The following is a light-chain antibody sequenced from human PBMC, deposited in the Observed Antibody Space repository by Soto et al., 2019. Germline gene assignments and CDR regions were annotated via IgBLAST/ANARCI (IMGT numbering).Light chain of an antibody. CDR1: HSVSSS. CDR2: GAS. J-gene: IGKJ1*01. V-gene: IGKV3-15*01. Sequence: EVVMTQSPATLSVSPGERATLSCRASHSVSSSLAWYQQKPGQAPRLLISGASTRAAGIPARFSGSGSGTEFTLTISSLQPDDFATYYCQQYNSYSRTFGQGTKVDIK. CDR3: QQYNSYSRT.